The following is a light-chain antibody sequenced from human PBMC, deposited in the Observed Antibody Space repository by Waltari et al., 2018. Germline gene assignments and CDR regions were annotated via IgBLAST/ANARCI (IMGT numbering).Light chain of an antibody. V-gene: IGLV1-44*01. CDR2: INN. Sequence: QSVLTQPPSASGTPGQRVTISCSGSGSNIVSETVNRYQQFPGTAPKLLVYINNQRPSWVPDRFSGSKSGTSASLAISGLQSEDEADYYCAAWDDSLNTWVFGGGTKLTVL. J-gene: IGLJ3*02. CDR3: AAWDDSLNTWV. CDR1: GSNIVSET.